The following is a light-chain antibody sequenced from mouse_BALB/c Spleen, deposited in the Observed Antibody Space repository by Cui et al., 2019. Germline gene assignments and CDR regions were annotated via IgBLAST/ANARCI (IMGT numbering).Light chain of an antibody. Sequence: QIVLTQSPAIMSASLGEEITVTCSASSRVRCMHGYQQKSGTSPKLLIYSTANLASGVPSRFSGSGSGTFYSLTISSVEAEDAADYYCHQWSSYTWTFGGGTKLEIK. CDR1: SRVRC. J-gene: IGKJ1*01. V-gene: IGKV4-80*01. CDR2: STA. CDR3: HQWSSYTWT.